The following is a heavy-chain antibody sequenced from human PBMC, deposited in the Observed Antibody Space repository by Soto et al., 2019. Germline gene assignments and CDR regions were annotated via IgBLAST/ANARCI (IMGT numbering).Heavy chain of an antibody. CDR3: AGVEDEGGSYYD. CDR2: ISYDGFNK. D-gene: IGHD1-26*01. CDR1: GFTFNTYA. J-gene: IGHJ4*02. Sequence: QVHLVESGGRVVHTGRSLRLSCAASGFTFNTYAMHWVRQAPGKGLEWVAVISYDGFNKYYTDSVKGRFTISRDNSKNTLYLQMNSLKPEDSAVYYCAGVEDEGGSYYDWGQGTLVTVSS. V-gene: IGHV3-30*10.